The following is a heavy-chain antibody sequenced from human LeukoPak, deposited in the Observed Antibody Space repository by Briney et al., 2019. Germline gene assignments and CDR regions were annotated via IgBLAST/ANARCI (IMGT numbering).Heavy chain of an antibody. CDR3: ARVGVVVAATGNLWFDP. V-gene: IGHV3-48*03. CDR1: GFTFSSYE. Sequence: GGSLRLSCAASGFTFSSYEMNWVRQAPGKGLEWVSYISSSGTTIYYADSVKGRFTISRDDAKNSLYLQMNSLRAEDTAVYYCARVGVVVAATGNLWFDPWGQGTLVTVSS. CDR2: ISSSGTTI. J-gene: IGHJ5*02. D-gene: IGHD2-15*01.